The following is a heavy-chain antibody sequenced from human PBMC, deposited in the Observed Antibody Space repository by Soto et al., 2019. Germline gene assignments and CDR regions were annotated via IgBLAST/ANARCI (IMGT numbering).Heavy chain of an antibody. D-gene: IGHD6-13*01. Sequence: EVQLLESGGGLVQPGGSLRLSCAASGFAFTTYVMSCVRQFPGKGLEWVSAITGSSGDTYHADSVKGRFTISRDNTKNTLYLQMNSLKAEDTAIYYCAKGSANSRPYYFDFWGQGTLVTVST. CDR3: AKGSANSRPYYFDF. J-gene: IGHJ4*02. CDR2: ITGSSGDT. CDR1: GFAFTTYV. V-gene: IGHV3-23*01.